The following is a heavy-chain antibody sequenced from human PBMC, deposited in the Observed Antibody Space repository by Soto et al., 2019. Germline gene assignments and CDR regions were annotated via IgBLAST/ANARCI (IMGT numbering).Heavy chain of an antibody. CDR3: ARKGIDCVGDCYAGPKYYSYYYGMDV. V-gene: IGHV1-69*01. CDR1: GGTFSSYA. J-gene: IGHJ6*02. CDR2: IIPIFGTA. Sequence: QVQLVQSGAEVQKPGSSVKVSCKASGGTFSSYAISWVRQAPGQGLEWMGGIIPIFGTANYAQKFQGRVTITADESTSTAYMELSSRRSEDTAVYYCARKGIDCVGDCYAGPKYYSYYYGMDVWCQGTTVTVSS. D-gene: IGHD2-21*02.